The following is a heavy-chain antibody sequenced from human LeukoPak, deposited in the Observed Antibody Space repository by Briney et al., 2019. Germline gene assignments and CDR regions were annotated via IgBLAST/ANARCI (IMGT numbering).Heavy chain of an antibody. CDR2: IYYSGST. CDR1: GGSISSSSYY. J-gene: IGHJ6*02. CDR3: ARDIREITMIVVTDGMDV. Sequence: SPSETLSLTCTVSGGSISSSSYYWGWIRQPPGKGLEWIGNIYYSGSTYYNPSLKSRVIISVDTSKNQFSLKLSSVTAADTAVYYCARDIREITMIVVTDGMDVWGQGTTVTVSS. D-gene: IGHD3-22*01. V-gene: IGHV4-39*07.